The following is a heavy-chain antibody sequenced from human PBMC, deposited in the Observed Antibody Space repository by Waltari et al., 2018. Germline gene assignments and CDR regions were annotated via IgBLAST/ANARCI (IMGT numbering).Heavy chain of an antibody. CDR2: VSKFGTT. CDR1: GDSISTYNW. J-gene: IGHJ4*02. V-gene: IGHV4-4*02. CDR3: VRVPERFQTPFDY. Sequence: QVQLQESGPGLVKPSETLSLTCRVFGDSISTYNWWTWVRQPPGKGLEWIGEVSKFGTTHYSQSLRSRVTISVDKSMNQFSLGLNSGTASDTAVYYCVRVPERFQTPFDYWGQGTLVTVSS.